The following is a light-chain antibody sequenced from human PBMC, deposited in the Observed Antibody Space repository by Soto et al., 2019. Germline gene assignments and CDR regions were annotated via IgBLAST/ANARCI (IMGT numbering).Light chain of an antibody. J-gene: IGKJ3*01. Sequence: EIVLTQSPGTLSLSPGERATLSCRASQSVTSNYIAWYQQKPGQAPRLLIYGASSRATGLPDRFSGSGSGTDFTLTISRLEPEDFAVYYCQQYGSSFTFGPGTKVDIK. CDR1: QSVTSNY. CDR3: QQYGSSFT. V-gene: IGKV3-20*01. CDR2: GAS.